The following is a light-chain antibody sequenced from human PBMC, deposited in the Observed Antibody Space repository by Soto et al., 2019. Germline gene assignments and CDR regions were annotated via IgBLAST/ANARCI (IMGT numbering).Light chain of an antibody. CDR1: QSVRSH. Sequence: EIVLTQSPGTLSLSPGERATLSCRASQSVRSHLAWYQQKPGQAPRLLIFDASSRATGIPDRFSGSGSGTDFTLSISRLEPEDFAVYYCQQYGTSPRTFGQGTKVDIK. CDR2: DAS. V-gene: IGKV3-20*01. J-gene: IGKJ1*01. CDR3: QQYGTSPRT.